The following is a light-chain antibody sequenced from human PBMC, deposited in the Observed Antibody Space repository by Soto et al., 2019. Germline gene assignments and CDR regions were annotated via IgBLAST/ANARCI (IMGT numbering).Light chain of an antibody. V-gene: IGKV1-33*01. CDR1: KDISNY. Sequence: DIQMTQSPSSLSASVGDRVTITCQASKDISNYLNWYQQKPGKAPKLLIYDASNLETGVPSRFSVSGSGKDFTFTLSSRQHEEIATYDCQQYDNLPFCGENKVEIK. CDR2: DAS. J-gene: IGKJ4*01. CDR3: QQYDNLP.